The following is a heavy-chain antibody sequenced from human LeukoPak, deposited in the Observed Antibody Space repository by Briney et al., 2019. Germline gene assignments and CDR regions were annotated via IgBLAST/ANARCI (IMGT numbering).Heavy chain of an antibody. CDR1: GFSFSNYW. D-gene: IGHD1-14*01. Sequence: PGGSLRLSCAASGFSFSNYWMKWVRQDPGKGLERVANINEDGSEKYYVDSVRGRFTISRDNAKNSLYLQMNSLRAEDTAIYYCARGGVRRGYYDYWGQGTLVTVSS. CDR3: ARGGVRRGYYDY. CDR2: INEDGSEK. V-gene: IGHV3-7*01. J-gene: IGHJ4*02.